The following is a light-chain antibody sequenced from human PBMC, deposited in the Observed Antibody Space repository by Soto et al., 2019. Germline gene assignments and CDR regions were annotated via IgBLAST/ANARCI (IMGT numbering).Light chain of an antibody. V-gene: IGLV2-14*01. CDR3: SSYRSSTTPYV. CDR2: EVS. CDR1: SSDVGGYNY. J-gene: IGLJ1*01. Sequence: QSVLTQPASVSGSPGQSITISCTGTSSDVGGYNYVSWYQQHPGKAPKLLIYEVSYRTSGVSNRFSGSKSGKRASLTISGLQDEDEAEYYCSSYRSSTTPYVFGTGTKLTVL.